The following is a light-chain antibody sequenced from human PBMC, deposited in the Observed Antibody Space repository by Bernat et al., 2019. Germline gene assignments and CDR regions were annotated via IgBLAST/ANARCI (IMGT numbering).Light chain of an antibody. J-gene: IGKJ3*01. CDR1: QSVASSY. CDR2: GTF. Sequence: EIVLTQSPGTLSLSPGESATLSCRTSQSVASSYLAWYQQKPGQAPRPLIYGTFSRATGIPDRFSGSGSGTDFTLTISRLEPEDFAVYYCYHYGTSFLFTCGPGTKVDI. V-gene: IGKV3-20*01. CDR3: YHYGTSFLFT.